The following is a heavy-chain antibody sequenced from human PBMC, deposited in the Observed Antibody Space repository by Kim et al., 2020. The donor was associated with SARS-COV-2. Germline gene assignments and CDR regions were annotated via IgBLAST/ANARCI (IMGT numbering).Heavy chain of an antibody. CDR1: GGSISSSSYY. CDR3: ARQNYYDSSGYKGYYFDY. V-gene: IGHV4-39*01. Sequence: SETLSLTCTVSGGSISSSSYYWGWIRQPPGKGLEWIGSIYYSGSTYYNPSLKSRVTISVDTSKNQFSLKLSSVTAADMAVYYCARQNYYDSSGYKGYYFDYWGQGTLVTVSS. CDR2: IYYSGST. J-gene: IGHJ4*02. D-gene: IGHD3-22*01.